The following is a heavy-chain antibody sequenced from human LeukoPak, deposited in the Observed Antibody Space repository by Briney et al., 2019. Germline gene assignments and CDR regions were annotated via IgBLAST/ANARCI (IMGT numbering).Heavy chain of an antibody. CDR2: IYNSGST. D-gene: IGHD1-1*01. CDR1: GGSISSSSYY. CDR3: ARHTPVARRQHTGYNRNDLRYYYYYTDV. Sequence: SETLSLTCTVSGGSISSSSYYWGWIRQPPGKGLEWIGGIYNSGSTNYNPSLKSRVTISVDTSKNQFSLKLSSVTAADTAVYYCARHTPVARRQHTGYNRNDLRYYYYYTDVGSKATTVTISS. V-gene: IGHV4-39*01. J-gene: IGHJ6*03.